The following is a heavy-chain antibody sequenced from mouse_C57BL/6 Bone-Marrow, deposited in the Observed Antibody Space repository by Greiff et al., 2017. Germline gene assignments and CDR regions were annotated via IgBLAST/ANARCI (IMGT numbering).Heavy chain of an antibody. D-gene: IGHD4-1*01. CDR1: GYAFSSSW. V-gene: IGHV1-82*01. J-gene: IGHJ2*01. Sequence: QVQLKESGPELVKPGASVKISCKASGYAFSSSWMNWVKQRPGKGLEWIGRIYPGDGDTNYNGKFKGKATLTAAKSSSTAYMQLSSLTSEDSAVYFCARCNWDIRTLDYWGQGTTLTVSS. CDR2: IYPGDGDT. CDR3: ARCNWDIRTLDY.